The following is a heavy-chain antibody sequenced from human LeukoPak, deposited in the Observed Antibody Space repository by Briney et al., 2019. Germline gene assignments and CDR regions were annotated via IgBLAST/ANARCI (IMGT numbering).Heavy chain of an antibody. D-gene: IGHD2-15*01. J-gene: IGHJ3*02. CDR2: ISAYNGNT. Sequence: ASVKVSCKASGYTFTSYCISWVRQAPAQGLEWMGWISAYNGNTNYAQKLHGRVTMTTDTSTSTAYMDLRSLRSDDTAVYYCPRVLVVVDATTADDAFDIWGQGTMVTVSS. CDR3: PRVLVVVDATTADDAFDI. V-gene: IGHV1-18*01. CDR1: GYTFTSYC.